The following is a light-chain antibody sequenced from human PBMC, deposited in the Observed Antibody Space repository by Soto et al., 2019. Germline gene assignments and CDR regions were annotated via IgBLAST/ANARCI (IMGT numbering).Light chain of an antibody. V-gene: IGKV1-5*01. Sequence: DIQLTQSPSTLSASVGDGVTITCRASQNISVWLAWYQQRPGKAPKFLMYDASSLETGVPSRFSGSGSGTEFTLTIRSLQPDDSANYYCQQYDSSSPTFGQGTKVDIK. CDR1: QNISVW. J-gene: IGKJ2*01. CDR3: QQYDSSSPT. CDR2: DAS.